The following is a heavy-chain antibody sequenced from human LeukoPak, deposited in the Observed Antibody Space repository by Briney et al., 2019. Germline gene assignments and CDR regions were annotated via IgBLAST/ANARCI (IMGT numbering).Heavy chain of an antibody. D-gene: IGHD6-19*01. J-gene: IGHJ4*02. Sequence: GGSLRLSCAASGFTFSNYAMHWVRQAPGKGLEWVAVISYDGSNKNYGDSVKGRFTISRDNSKKTLSLQMNSLRAEDTAVYYCARAPSSGWYFDYWGQGTLVTVSS. CDR1: GFTFSNYA. CDR3: ARAPSSGWYFDY. V-gene: IGHV3-30*04. CDR2: ISYDGSNK.